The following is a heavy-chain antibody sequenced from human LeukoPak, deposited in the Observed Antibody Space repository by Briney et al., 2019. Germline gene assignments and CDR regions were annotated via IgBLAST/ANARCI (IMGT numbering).Heavy chain of an antibody. D-gene: IGHD2-2*01. V-gene: IGHV1-2*06. CDR1: GYTFTGYY. CDR2: INPNRGGT. J-gene: IGHJ4*02. Sequence: EASVRVSCKSSGYTFTGYYMHLVRQAPGQGLEWMGRINPNRGGTNYAQKFQGRVTMTRDTSISTAYMELSRLRSDDTAVYYCARFGECPGYFDYWGKGKPAHRLL. CDR3: ARFGECPGYFDY.